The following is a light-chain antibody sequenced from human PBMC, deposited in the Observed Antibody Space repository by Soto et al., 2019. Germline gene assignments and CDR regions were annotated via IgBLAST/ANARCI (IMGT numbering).Light chain of an antibody. CDR1: QSVSDSF. CDR2: GAS. CDR3: QHYKA. Sequence: IVLTQSTGTLSLSPGERATLSCRASQSVSDSFIAWYQQRPGQAPRLLIYGASQRATGIPDRFSGSGSGTHFTLTINRLEPEDFAVYYCQHYKAFRGATK. J-gene: IGKJ4*01. V-gene: IGKV3-20*01.